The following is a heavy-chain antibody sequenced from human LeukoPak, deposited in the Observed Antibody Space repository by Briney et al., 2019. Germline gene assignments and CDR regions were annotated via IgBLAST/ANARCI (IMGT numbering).Heavy chain of an antibody. J-gene: IGHJ4*02. D-gene: IGHD3-22*01. CDR2: ISYDGSNK. V-gene: IGHV3-30*18. CDR1: GFTFSSYG. CDR3: AKRPYSSGYLDY. Sequence: GGSLRLACAASGFTFSSYGMHWVRQAPGKGLERVAVISYDGSNKYYADSVKGRFTISRDNSKNTLYPQMNSLRAEDTAVYYCAKRPYSSGYLDYWGQGTLVTVSS.